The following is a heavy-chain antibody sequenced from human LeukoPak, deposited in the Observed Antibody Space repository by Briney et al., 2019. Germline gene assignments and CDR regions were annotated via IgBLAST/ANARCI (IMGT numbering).Heavy chain of an antibody. CDR1: GFTFSSYS. D-gene: IGHD3-10*01. CDR2: ISSSSSYI. Sequence: PGESLRLSCAASGFTFSSYSMNWVRQAPGKGLEWVSSISSSSSYIYYADSVKGRFTISRDNAKSSLYLQMNSLRAEDTAVYYCARDSGPEANYYGSGSYSGGQGTLVTVSS. CDR3: ARDSGPEANYYGSGSYS. V-gene: IGHV3-21*01. J-gene: IGHJ4*02.